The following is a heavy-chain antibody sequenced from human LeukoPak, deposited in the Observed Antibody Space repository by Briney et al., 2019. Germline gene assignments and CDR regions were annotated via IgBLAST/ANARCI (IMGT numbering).Heavy chain of an antibody. D-gene: IGHD2-2*02. J-gene: IGHJ4*02. CDR3: ATVSVCSSTSCHNYFDY. CDR2: TYYRSKWYN. V-gene: IGHV6-1*01. Sequence: SQTLSLTCAISGDSVSSNSAAWNWIRQSPSRGLEWLGRTYYRSKWYNDYAVSVKSRITINPDTSKNQFSLQLNSVTPEDTAVYYCATVSVCSSTSCHNYFDYWGQGTLVTVSS. CDR1: GDSVSSNSAA.